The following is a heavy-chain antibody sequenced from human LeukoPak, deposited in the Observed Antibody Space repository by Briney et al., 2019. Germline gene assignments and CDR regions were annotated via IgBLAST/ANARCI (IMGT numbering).Heavy chain of an antibody. V-gene: IGHV3-48*03. D-gene: IGHD3-22*01. Sequence: GGSLRLSCAASGFTFSSYEMNWVRQAPGKGLEWVSYISSSGSTIYYADSVKGRFTISRDNAKNSLYLQMNSLRAEDAAVYYCASFDGYYYDSSGYSRWGQGTLVTVSS. CDR2: ISSSGSTI. CDR3: ASFDGYYYDSSGYSR. J-gene: IGHJ4*02. CDR1: GFTFSSYE.